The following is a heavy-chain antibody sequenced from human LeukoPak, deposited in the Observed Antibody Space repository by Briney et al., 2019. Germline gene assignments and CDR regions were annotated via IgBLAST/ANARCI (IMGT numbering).Heavy chain of an antibody. Sequence: GGSLRLSCAASGFTVSSNYMSWGRQAPGKGLEWVSVIYSGGSTYYADSVKGRFTISRDNSKNTLYLQMNSLRAEDTAVYYCARGFYSYGPSGTYYFDYWGQGTLVTVSS. J-gene: IGHJ4*02. D-gene: IGHD5-18*01. CDR1: GFTVSSNY. CDR3: ARGFYSYGPSGTYYFDY. V-gene: IGHV3-53*01. CDR2: IYSGGST.